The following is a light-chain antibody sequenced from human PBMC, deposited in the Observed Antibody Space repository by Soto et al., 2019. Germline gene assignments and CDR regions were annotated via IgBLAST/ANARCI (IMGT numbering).Light chain of an antibody. V-gene: IGLV2-14*01. CDR3: SSLTSSSTVV. Sequence: QAVVTQPASVSGSPGQSITISCTGTSSDVGAYNYVSWYQQHPGKAPKLMIYEVSNRPSGVSNRFSGSKSGNTASLTISGLQAEDEADFYCSSLTSSSTVVFGGGTKLTVL. CDR2: EVS. J-gene: IGLJ2*01. CDR1: SSDVGAYNY.